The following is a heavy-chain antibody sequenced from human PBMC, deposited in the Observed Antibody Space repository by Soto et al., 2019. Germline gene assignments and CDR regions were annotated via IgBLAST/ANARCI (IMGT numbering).Heavy chain of an antibody. J-gene: IGHJ6*02. D-gene: IGHD1-26*01. CDR2: ISYDGSNK. Sequence: PGGSLRLSCAASGFTFGSYAMHWVRQAPGKGLEWVAVISYDGSNKYYADSVKGRFTISRDNSKNTLYLQMNSLRAEDTAVYYCARERPQWELNYYYYGMDVWGQGTTVTVSS. CDR3: ARERPQWELNYYYYGMDV. CDR1: GFTFGSYA. V-gene: IGHV3-30-3*01.